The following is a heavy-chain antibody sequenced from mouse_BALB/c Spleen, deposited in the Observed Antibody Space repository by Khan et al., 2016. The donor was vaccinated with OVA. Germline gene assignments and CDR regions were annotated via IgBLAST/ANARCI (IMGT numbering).Heavy chain of an antibody. V-gene: IGHV1-18*01. D-gene: IGHD2-2*01. CDR3: ARHGYGGFAY. CDR1: GYPFTDYN. Sequence: VQLQQSGPELVKPGASVKIPCKASGYPFTDYNLAWVKQSHGRGLVWIGDIFPNNGGTVYNEKFKGRATLTVDRSYRTDFMEHRSLTSEDTAVYDCARHGYGGFAYWGQGTLVTVSA. J-gene: IGHJ3*01. CDR2: IFPNNGGT.